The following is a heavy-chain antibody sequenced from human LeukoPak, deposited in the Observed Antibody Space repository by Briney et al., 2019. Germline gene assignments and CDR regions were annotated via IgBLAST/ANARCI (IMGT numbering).Heavy chain of an antibody. CDR1: GGSFSGYY. V-gene: IGHV4-34*01. D-gene: IGHD4-17*01. J-gene: IGHJ4*02. CDR3: ARDMTTVTTGLDY. CDR2: INHSGST. Sequence: SETLSLTCAVYGGSFSGYYWSWIRQPPGKGLEWIAEINHSGSTNYNPSLKSRVTISVDTSKNQFSLKLSSVTAADTAVYYCARDMTTVTTGLDYWGQGTLVTVSS.